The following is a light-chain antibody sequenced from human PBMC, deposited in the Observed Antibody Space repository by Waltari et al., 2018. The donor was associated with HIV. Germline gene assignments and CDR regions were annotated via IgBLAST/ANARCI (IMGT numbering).Light chain of an antibody. CDR1: SSNTGDGYD. CDR2: RDS. V-gene: IGLV1-40*01. J-gene: IGLJ2*01. CDR3: QSCDSSLGAVV. Sequence: QSVFTQPHSVSGAPGQRVTISGPGTSSNTGDGYDVHWIQEPPGAAPKLLLYRDSNRPSGFPDRFSGSKSGSSASLAITGLQTEDEAYYYCQSCDSSLGAVVFGGGTKLTVL.